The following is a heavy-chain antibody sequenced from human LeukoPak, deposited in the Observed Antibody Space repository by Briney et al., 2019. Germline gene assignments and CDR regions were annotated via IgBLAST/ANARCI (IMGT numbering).Heavy chain of an antibody. V-gene: IGHV1-69*13. Sequence: SVKVSCKASGGTFSSYAISWVRQAPGQGLDWMGGIIPIFGTANYAQKFQGRVTITADESPSTAYMALSSLRSEDTAVYSCAREAGGSYYFDYWGQGTLVTVSS. CDR3: AREAGGSYYFDY. D-gene: IGHD1-26*01. CDR2: IIPIFGTA. J-gene: IGHJ4*02. CDR1: GGTFSSYA.